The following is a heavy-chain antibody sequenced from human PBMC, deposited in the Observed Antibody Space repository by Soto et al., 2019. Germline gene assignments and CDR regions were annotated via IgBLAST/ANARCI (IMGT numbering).Heavy chain of an antibody. CDR1: GFTLSNYW. J-gene: IGHJ4*02. CDR2: IKQDGSAI. V-gene: IGHV3-7*01. CDR3: AGVTTGGGY. Sequence: EVQLVESGGGLVQPGGSLRLSCAASGFTLSNYWMYWARQAPGKGLEWVANIKQDGSAINYVDSVKGRFTISRDNAKNSLYLQMNSLRVEDTAFYYWAGVTTGGGYWGQGTLVTVSS. D-gene: IGHD4-17*01.